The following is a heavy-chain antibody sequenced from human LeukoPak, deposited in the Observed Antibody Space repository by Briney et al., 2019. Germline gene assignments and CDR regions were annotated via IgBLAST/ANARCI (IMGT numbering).Heavy chain of an antibody. CDR1: GYTFTSYY. CDR3: ASPVAYCSSTSCQRGYYYYYGMDV. J-gene: IGHJ6*02. D-gene: IGHD2-2*01. Sequence: ASVKVSCKASGYTFTSYYMHWVRQAPGQGLEWMGIINPSGGSTSYAQKFQGRVTMTRDTSTSTVYMELSSLRSEDTAVCYCASPVAYCSSTSCQRGYYYYYGMDVWGQGTTVTVSS. V-gene: IGHV1-46*01. CDR2: INPSGGST.